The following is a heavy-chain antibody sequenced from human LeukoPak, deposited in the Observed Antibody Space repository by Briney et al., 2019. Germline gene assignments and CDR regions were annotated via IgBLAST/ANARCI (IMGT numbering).Heavy chain of an antibody. CDR2: IYYSGST. V-gene: IGHV4-59*01. J-gene: IGHJ3*02. D-gene: IGHD3-22*01. CDR1: GGSISSYY. Sequence: SETLSLTYTVSGGSISSYYWSWIRQPPGKGLEWIGYIYYSGSTNYNPSLKSRVTISVDTSKNQFSLKLSSVTAADTALYYSARLMVSGYYVRFDIWGQGTMVTVSS. CDR3: ARLMVSGYYVRFDI.